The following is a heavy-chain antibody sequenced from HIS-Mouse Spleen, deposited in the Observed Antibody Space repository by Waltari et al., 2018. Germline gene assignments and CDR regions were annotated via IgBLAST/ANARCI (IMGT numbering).Heavy chain of an antibody. J-gene: IGHJ2*01. CDR2: IYYSGST. CDR1: GGPLTSSSYY. V-gene: IGHV4-39*07. D-gene: IGHD6-13*01. CDR3: AREIPYSSSWYDWYFDL. Sequence: QLQLQESGPGLVQPSETLSLTCTVSGGPLTSSSYYWGWIRQPPGKGLELIGIIYYSGSTYYNPSLKSRVTISVDTSKNQFSLKLSSVTAADTAVYYCAREIPYSSSWYDWYFDLWGRGTLVTVSS.